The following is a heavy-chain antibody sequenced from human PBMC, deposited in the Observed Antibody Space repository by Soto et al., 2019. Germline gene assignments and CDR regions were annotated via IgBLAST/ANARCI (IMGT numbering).Heavy chain of an antibody. Sequence: GGSLRLSCEASGFTFSRVSVNWVRQVPGKGLEWVASISSGSSDTWYADSVKGRFIISRDNAQYSLFLQMDTLRPEDTAMYYCARVAYWGSGIQVTVSS. CDR2: ISSGSSDT. V-gene: IGHV3-21*01. CDR3: ARVAY. CDR1: GFTFSRVS. J-gene: IGHJ4*02.